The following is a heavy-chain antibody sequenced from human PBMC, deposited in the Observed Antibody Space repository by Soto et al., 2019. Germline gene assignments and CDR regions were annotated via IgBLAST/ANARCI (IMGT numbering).Heavy chain of an antibody. V-gene: IGHV1-46*03. J-gene: IGHJ3*02. CDR2: INPSGGST. Sequence: QVQLVQSGAEVKKPGASVKVSCKASGYTFTSYYMHWVRQAPGQGLEWMGIINPSGGSTSYAQKFQGSVTMTRDTSTSTVYMELSSLRSEDTAVYYCARTLGYCSSTSCYGALGDAFDIWGQGTMVTVSS. CDR1: GYTFTSYY. CDR3: ARTLGYCSSTSCYGALGDAFDI. D-gene: IGHD2-2*01.